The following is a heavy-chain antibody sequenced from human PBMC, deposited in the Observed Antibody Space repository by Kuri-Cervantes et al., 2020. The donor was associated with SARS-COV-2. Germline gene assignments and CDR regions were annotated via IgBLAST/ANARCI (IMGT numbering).Heavy chain of an antibody. Sequence: ASVKVSCKASGYTFTDYDINWVRQATGQGLEWIGWMNPNSDNTGYAHKFQGRVTITTDTSKSTAYMELSSLRSDDTAVYYCARVLTNRIQGADIVVVPAAPFDYWGQGTLVTVSS. CDR3: ARVLTNRIQGADIVVVPAAPFDY. D-gene: IGHD2-2*01. J-gene: IGHJ4*02. CDR2: MNPNSDNT. V-gene: IGHV1-8*03. CDR1: GYTFTDYD.